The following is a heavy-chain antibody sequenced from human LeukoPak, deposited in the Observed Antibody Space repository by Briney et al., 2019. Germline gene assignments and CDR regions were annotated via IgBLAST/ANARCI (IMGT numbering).Heavy chain of an antibody. CDR2: IYHSGST. CDR3: ARVVIGLVD. CDR1: GYSISSGYY. V-gene: IGHV4-38-2*02. Sequence: PSETLSLTCTVSGYSISSGYYWGWIRQPPGKGLEWIGSIYHSGSTYYNPSLKSRVTISVDTSKNQFSLKLSSVTAADTALYYCARVVIGLVDWGQGTLVTVSS. D-gene: IGHD3-22*01. J-gene: IGHJ4*02.